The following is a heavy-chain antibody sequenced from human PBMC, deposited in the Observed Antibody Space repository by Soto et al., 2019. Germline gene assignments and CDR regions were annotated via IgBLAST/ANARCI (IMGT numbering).Heavy chain of an antibody. V-gene: IGHV3-30*18. CDR2: ISYDGSNK. D-gene: IGHD3-3*01. Sequence: PVGSLRLSCAASGFTFSSYGMHWVRQAPGKGLEWVAVISYDGSNKYYADSVKGRFTISRDNSKNTLYLQMNSLRAEDTAVYYCAKDDFWSGYLTKNYYYYGMDVWGQGTTVTVSS. CDR3: AKDDFWSGYLTKNYYYYGMDV. CDR1: GFTFSSYG. J-gene: IGHJ6*02.